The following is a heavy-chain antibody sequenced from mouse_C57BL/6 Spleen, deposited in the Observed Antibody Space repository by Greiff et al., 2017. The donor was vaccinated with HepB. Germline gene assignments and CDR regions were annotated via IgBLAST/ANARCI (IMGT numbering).Heavy chain of an antibody. CDR1: GFTFSSYA. CDR2: ISDGGSYT. J-gene: IGHJ2*01. D-gene: IGHD1-1*01. V-gene: IGHV5-4*01. Sequence: EVQGVESGGGLVKPGGSLKLSCAASGFTFSSYAMSWVRQTPEKRLEWVATISDGGSYTYYPDNVKGRFTISRENAKNNLYLQMSHLKSEDTAMYYCARDGGGSGFDYWGQGTTLTVSS. CDR3: ARDGGGSGFDY.